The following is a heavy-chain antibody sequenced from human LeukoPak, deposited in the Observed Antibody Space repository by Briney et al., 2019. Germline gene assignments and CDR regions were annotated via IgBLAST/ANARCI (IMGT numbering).Heavy chain of an antibody. J-gene: IGHJ1*01. V-gene: IGHV1-46*01. Sequence: RASVTVSCTASGYTFTNYYMHWVRQAPGQGLEWMGIINPSGGSTSYAQKFQGRVTMTRDTSTSTVYMELSSLRSEDTAVYYCARVDYDSSGYFQYFQHWGQGTLVTVSS. D-gene: IGHD3-22*01. CDR2: INPSGGST. CDR3: ARVDYDSSGYFQYFQH. CDR1: GYTFTNYY.